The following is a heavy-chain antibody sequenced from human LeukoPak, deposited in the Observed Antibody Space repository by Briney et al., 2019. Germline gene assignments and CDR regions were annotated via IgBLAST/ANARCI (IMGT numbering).Heavy chain of an antibody. Sequence: ASVKVSCKASGGTFSSYAISWVRQAPGQGLEWMGGVIPIFGTANYAQKFQGRVTITADESTSTAYMEVSSLRSEDTAVYYCARGYYDSSGFFSFDYWGQGTLVTVSS. CDR2: VIPIFGTA. CDR3: ARGYYDSSGFFSFDY. CDR1: GGTFSSYA. D-gene: IGHD3-22*01. V-gene: IGHV1-69*13. J-gene: IGHJ4*02.